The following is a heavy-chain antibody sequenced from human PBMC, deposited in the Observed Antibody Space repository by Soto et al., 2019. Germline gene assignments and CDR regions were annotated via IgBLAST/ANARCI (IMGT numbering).Heavy chain of an antibody. J-gene: IGHJ3*02. CDR1: GGSISSSSDY. Sequence: PSETQSLTCPVSGGSISSSSDYWGWIRQPPGKGLEWIGSIYYSGSTYYNPSLKSRVTISVDTSKNQFSLKLSSVTAADTAVYYCARGGRAGGLCFDIWGQGTMVT. D-gene: IGHD3-16*01. CDR2: IYYSGST. CDR3: ARGGRAGGLCFDI. V-gene: IGHV4-39*01.